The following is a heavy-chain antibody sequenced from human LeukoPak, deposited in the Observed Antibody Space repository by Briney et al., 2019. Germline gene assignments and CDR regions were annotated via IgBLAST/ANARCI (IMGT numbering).Heavy chain of an antibody. V-gene: IGHV1-69*04. J-gene: IGHJ6*02. CDR1: GGTFSSYA. Sequence: ASVKVSCKASGGTFSSYAISWVRQAPGQGLEWMGRIIPILGIANYAQKFQGRVTITADKSTSTAYMELSSLRSEDTAVYYCARDSIINPRYYGMDVWGQGTTVTVPS. CDR2: IIPILGIA. CDR3: ARDSIINPRYYGMDV.